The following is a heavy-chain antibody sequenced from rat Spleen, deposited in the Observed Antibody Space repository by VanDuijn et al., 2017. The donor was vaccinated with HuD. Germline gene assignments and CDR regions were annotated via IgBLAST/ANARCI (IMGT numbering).Heavy chain of an antibody. CDR1: GFTFNNYW. CDR3: ARQWDY. J-gene: IGHJ2*01. Sequence: EVQLVESGGGLVQPGRSLKLSCVASGFTFNNYWMTRIRQAPGKGLEWVASISNAAGKVYYPDSVKGRFTISRDNAKTTLYLQMDSLRSEDTATYYCARQWDYWGQGVMVTVSS. CDR2: ISNAAGKV. V-gene: IGHV5-31*01.